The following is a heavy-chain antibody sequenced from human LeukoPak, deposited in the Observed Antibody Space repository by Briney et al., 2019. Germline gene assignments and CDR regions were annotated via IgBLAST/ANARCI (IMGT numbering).Heavy chain of an antibody. V-gene: IGHV3-74*01. CDR1: GFTFSSYW. CDR3: AKTSAGIRGGYFDY. Sequence: PGGSLRLSCAASGFTFSSYWMHWVRQAPGKGLVWVSRINSDGSNTYYADSVKGRFTISRDNSKNTLFLQMSSLRAEDTAVYYCAKTSAGIRGGYFDYWGQGTLVTVSS. J-gene: IGHJ4*02. CDR2: INSDGSNT. D-gene: IGHD3-10*01.